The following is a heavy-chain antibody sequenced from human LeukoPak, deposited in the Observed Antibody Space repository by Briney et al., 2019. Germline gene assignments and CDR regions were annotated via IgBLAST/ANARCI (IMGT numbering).Heavy chain of an antibody. CDR2: IKSKADGETI. CDR1: GFTFTNAW. Sequence: GGSLRLSCAASGFTFTNAWMNWVRQALRKGQEWVGRIKSKADGETIDYATPVKGRFTFSRDDSKNVLYLQMNSLKSEDTAVYYCSTLTSRGLSDSWGQGTLVTVSS. D-gene: IGHD1-20*01. V-gene: IGHV3-15*07. J-gene: IGHJ4*02. CDR3: STLTSRGLSDS.